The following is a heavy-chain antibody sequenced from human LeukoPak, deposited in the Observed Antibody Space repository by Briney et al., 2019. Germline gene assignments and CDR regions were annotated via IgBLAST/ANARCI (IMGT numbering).Heavy chain of an antibody. CDR2: INTDGSSP. Sequence: PGGSLRLSCAASGFTFSAYWMHWVRQAPGKGLVWVSRINTDGSSPTYAASVKGRFTISRDNAKNSLYLQMNSLRAEDTAVYYCARDSPAAIWFDPWGQGTLVTVSS. CDR3: ARDSPAAIWFDP. V-gene: IGHV3-74*01. J-gene: IGHJ5*02. D-gene: IGHD2-2*01. CDR1: GFTFSAYW.